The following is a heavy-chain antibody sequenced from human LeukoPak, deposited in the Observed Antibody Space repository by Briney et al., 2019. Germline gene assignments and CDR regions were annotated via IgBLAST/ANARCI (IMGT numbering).Heavy chain of an antibody. J-gene: IGHJ4*02. V-gene: IGHV1-69*02. CDR2: IVPILGIA. Sequence: GARVKVSCNSSGCTFSIYTILWVRHPPAQGLEWVGGIVPILGIANYAQKFQGRVTITAKTSTSTAYMELSSLTTEQTAVYYCAGGCSGGSCYAYWGQGTPVTVSS. CDR1: GCTFSIYT. D-gene: IGHD2-15*01. CDR3: AGGCSGGSCYAY.